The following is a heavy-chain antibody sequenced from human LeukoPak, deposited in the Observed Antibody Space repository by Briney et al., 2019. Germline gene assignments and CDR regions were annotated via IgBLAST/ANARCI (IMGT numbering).Heavy chain of an antibody. CDR2: INHSGST. CDR1: GGSFSGYY. CDR3: ARGPLFSGSLGGDFDY. D-gene: IGHD1-26*01. J-gene: IGHJ4*02. Sequence: KPSETLSLTCAVYGGSFSGYYWSWISQPPGKGLEWIGEINHSGSTNYNPSLKSRVTISVDTSKNQFSLKLSSVTAADTAVYYCARGPLFSGSLGGDFDYWGQGTLVTVSS. V-gene: IGHV4-34*01.